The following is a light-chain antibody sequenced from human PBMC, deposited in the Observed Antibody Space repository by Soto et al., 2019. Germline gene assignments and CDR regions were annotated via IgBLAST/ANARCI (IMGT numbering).Light chain of an antibody. J-gene: IGKJ1*01. CDR3: QQYNSYPWT. CDR1: QGIRSY. Sequence: DIQMTQSPSTVSASVGDRVTITCRASQGIRSYLAWYQQKPGRAPKLLMYIASTLQTGVPSRFSGSGSGTEFTLTITSLQPEDFATYYCQQYNSYPWTFGQGTKVDI. CDR2: IAS. V-gene: IGKV1-9*01.